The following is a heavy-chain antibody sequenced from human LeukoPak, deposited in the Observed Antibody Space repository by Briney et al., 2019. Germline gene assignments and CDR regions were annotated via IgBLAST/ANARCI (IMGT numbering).Heavy chain of an antibody. CDR3: ARGQRESRRVTIFGVATPLYYYYMDV. CDR2: IYYSGRT. Sequence: PSETLSLTCTVSGGSISSSSYYWGWIRQPPGKGLEWIGSIYYSGRTYYNPSLKSRVTISVDTSKNQFSLKLSSVTAADTAVYYCARGQRESRRVTIFGVATPLYYYYMDVWDKGTTVTVSS. D-gene: IGHD3-3*01. V-gene: IGHV4-39*07. J-gene: IGHJ6*03. CDR1: GGSISSSSYY.